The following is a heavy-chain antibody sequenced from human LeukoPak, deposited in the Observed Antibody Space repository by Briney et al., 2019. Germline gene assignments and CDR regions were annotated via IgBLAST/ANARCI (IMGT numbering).Heavy chain of an antibody. Sequence: PGGSLRLSCAASGFRFSNYAMSWVRQAPGKGLEWVSGIGGSGSSTYYADSVKGRFTISRDNSKNTLYLQMNSLRAEDTAVYYCAKLWFGELGAVYFAYWGQGTLVTVSS. CDR3: AKLWFGELGAVYFAY. CDR1: GFRFSNYA. J-gene: IGHJ4*02. CDR2: IGGSGSST. V-gene: IGHV3-23*01. D-gene: IGHD3-10*01.